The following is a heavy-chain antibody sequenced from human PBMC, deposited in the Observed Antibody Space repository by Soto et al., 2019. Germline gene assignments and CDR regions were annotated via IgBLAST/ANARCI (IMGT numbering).Heavy chain of an antibody. V-gene: IGHV3-23*01. CDR1: GFTFNSFA. CDR3: ANMSCINGVCPFYY. D-gene: IGHD2-8*01. Sequence: PGGSLRLSCAASGFTFNSFAMSWVRQAPGKGLQWVSVISGSGGNTYYADFVKGRFTISRDNFKNTLYLQMNSLRAEDTAVYYCANMSCINGVCPFYYWGKGTLVTVSS. J-gene: IGHJ4*02. CDR2: ISGSGGNT.